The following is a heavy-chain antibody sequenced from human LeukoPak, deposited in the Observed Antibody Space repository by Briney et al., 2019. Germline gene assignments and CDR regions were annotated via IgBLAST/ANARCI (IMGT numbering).Heavy chain of an antibody. J-gene: IGHJ3*02. V-gene: IGHV3-7*01. CDR2: IKQDGSEK. CDR1: GFAFSSYW. Sequence: PGGTLRLSCAASGFAFSSYWMSWVRQAPGKGLEWVANIKQDGSEKYYVDSVKGRFTISRDNAKNSLYLQMNSLRAEDTAVYYCARDLFGYIDRDAFDIWGQGTMVTVSS. D-gene: IGHD6-13*01. CDR3: ARDLFGYIDRDAFDI.